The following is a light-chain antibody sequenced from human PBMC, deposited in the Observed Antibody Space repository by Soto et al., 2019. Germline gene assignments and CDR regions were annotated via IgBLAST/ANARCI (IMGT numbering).Light chain of an antibody. V-gene: IGKV3-15*01. CDR2: GAS. Sequence: EIVMTQSPATLSVSPGERATLSCRASQSISSTVAWYQQKPGQAPRLLVYGASTKATDMPGRFSGRGSGTEFTLTINNLQSEDFAVHYCQQYRNWPRTFGQGTKVDIK. CDR3: QQYRNWPRT. CDR1: QSISST. J-gene: IGKJ1*01.